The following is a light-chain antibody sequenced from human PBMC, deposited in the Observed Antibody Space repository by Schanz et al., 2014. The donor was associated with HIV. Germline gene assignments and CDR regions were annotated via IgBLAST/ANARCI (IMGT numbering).Light chain of an antibody. CDR2: EVT. CDR3: QSFDSSLSVL. V-gene: IGLV2-23*02. J-gene: IGLJ2*01. Sequence: SALTQPASVSGSPGQSITISCTGTRHDVGTYNLVSWYQQHPGKAPQLMIYEVTKRPSGVSDRFSGSKSVNTASLTISGLQADDEADYYCQSFDSSLSVLFGGGTKLTVL. CDR1: RHDVGTYNL.